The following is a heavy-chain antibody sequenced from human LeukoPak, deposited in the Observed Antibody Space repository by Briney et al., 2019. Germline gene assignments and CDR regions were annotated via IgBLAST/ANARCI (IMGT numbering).Heavy chain of an antibody. CDR3: ARGRGVGSGSVY. Sequence: ASVTVSCKASGYTFIGYHIHWVRQAPGQGLAWMGWINVNSGGTNNTRKFQGRVTMTRDTSISTAYTELTRLTSDDTAVYYCARGRGVGSGSVYWGQGTLVTVSS. D-gene: IGHD6-19*01. J-gene: IGHJ4*02. CDR1: GYTFIGYH. CDR2: INVNSGGT. V-gene: IGHV1-2*02.